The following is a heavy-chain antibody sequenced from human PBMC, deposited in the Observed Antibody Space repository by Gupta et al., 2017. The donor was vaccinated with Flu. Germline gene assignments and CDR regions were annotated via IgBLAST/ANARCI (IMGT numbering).Heavy chain of an antibody. CDR3: ARRPGSTSVNWFDP. J-gene: IGHJ5*02. Sequence: RQPPGKGLEWIGYIYYSGSTNYNPSLKSRVTISVDTSKNQFSRKLSSVTAADTAVYYCARRPGSTSVNWFDPWGQGTLVTVSS. D-gene: IGHD2-2*01. V-gene: IGHV4-59*08. CDR2: IYYSGST.